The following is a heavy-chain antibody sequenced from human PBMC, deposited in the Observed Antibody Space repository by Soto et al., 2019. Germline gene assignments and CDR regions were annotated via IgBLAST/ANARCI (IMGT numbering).Heavy chain of an antibody. D-gene: IGHD3-3*01. Sequence: QVQLVQSGAEVKKPGASVKVSCKASGYTFTSYDINWVRQATGQGLEWMGWMNPNSGNTGYAQKFQGRVTMTRNTSISTAYMEMSSLRSEDTAVYYCARGFLGSWYDFWSGPLGWFDPWGQGTLVTVSS. CDR1: GYTFTSYD. V-gene: IGHV1-8*01. CDR3: ARGFLGSWYDFWSGPLGWFDP. CDR2: MNPNSGNT. J-gene: IGHJ5*02.